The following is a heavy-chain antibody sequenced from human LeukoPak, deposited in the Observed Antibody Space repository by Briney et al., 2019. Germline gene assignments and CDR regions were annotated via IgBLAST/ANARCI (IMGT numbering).Heavy chain of an antibody. CDR2: ISYDVGNK. V-gene: IGHV3-30*18. D-gene: IGHD5-12*01. CDR3: AKCGYSGYLPETPLDY. Sequence: PGRSLRLSCADSRFTFSKSGMYWVRHAPGKGLEWVAVISYDVGNKYYADSVKGRFTISRDNSKNTVYLQMNSLRVEDTAVYYCAKCGYSGYLPETPLDYWGQGTLVTVSS. CDR1: RFTFSKSG. J-gene: IGHJ4*02.